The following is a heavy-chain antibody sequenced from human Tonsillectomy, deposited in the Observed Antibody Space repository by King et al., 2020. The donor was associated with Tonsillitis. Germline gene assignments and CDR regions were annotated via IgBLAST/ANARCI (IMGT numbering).Heavy chain of an antibody. Sequence: VQLQESGPGLLKPSENLSLTCTVSGGSISTYYWSWIRQSPGQGLEWIGNIYYSGSTNYNPSLKSRVTFSIDASQSQFSLRLPSVTTADTAVYYCVRGYNYVFFDFWGQGILVTVSS. CDR3: VRGYNYVFFDF. J-gene: IGHJ4*02. CDR2: IYYSGST. V-gene: IGHV4-59*01. D-gene: IGHD5-24*01. CDR1: GGSISTYY.